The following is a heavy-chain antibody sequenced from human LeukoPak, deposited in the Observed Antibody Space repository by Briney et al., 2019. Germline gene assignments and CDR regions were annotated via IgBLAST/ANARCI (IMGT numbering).Heavy chain of an antibody. CDR3: AKWGDYDVLTGYYVSDY. CDR1: GFTFSNYA. CDR2: ITGSGGNT. V-gene: IGHV3-23*01. Sequence: GGSLRLFCAASGFTFSNYAMSWVRQAPGKGLEWVSAITGSGGNTYYADSVKGRFTISRDNSKNTVFLQMNSLRAEDTAVYYCAKWGDYDVLTGYYVSDYWGQGTLVTVSS. D-gene: IGHD3-9*01. J-gene: IGHJ4*02.